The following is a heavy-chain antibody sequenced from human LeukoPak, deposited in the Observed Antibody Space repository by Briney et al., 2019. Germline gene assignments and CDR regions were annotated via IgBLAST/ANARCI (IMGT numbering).Heavy chain of an antibody. V-gene: IGHV3-30*18. CDR2: ISVDGSNE. CDR1: GFTFSSYG. Sequence: PGRSLRLSCAASGFTFSSYGMHWVRQAPGKGLEWVAVISVDGSNEYYADSVKGRFTISRDNSKNTLYLQMNSLRAEDTAVYYCAKDTSDPKQWLVPGRDAFDIWGQGTMVTVSS. D-gene: IGHD6-19*01. J-gene: IGHJ3*02. CDR3: AKDTSDPKQWLVPGRDAFDI.